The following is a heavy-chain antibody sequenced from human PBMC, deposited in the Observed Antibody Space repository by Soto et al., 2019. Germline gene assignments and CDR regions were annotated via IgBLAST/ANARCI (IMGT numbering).Heavy chain of an antibody. Sequence: PGESLKISCKASGYSFTTYWFGWVRQMPGKGLEWMGMIYPGDADTRYSPSLQGQVTISADRSINTAYLQWSSLKASDTAMYFCARCPFTGSYYSGLDYWGQGTLVTVSS. V-gene: IGHV5-51*01. D-gene: IGHD3-22*01. CDR2: IYPGDADT. J-gene: IGHJ4*02. CDR1: GYSFTTYW. CDR3: ARCPFTGSYYSGLDY.